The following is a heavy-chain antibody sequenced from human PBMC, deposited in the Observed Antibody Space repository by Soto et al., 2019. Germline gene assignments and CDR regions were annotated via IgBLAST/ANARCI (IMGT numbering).Heavy chain of an antibody. CDR2: ISSNGGST. D-gene: IGHD3-3*01. CDR1: GFTFSSYA. V-gene: IGHV3-64*01. Sequence: GGSLRLSCAASGFTFSSYAMHWVRQAPGKGLEYVSAISSNGGSTYYANSVKGRFTISRDNSKNTLYLQMGSLRAEDMAVYYCARGGRNTIFGVVTRSYFDYWGQGTLVTVSS. CDR3: ARGGRNTIFGVVTRSYFDY. J-gene: IGHJ4*02.